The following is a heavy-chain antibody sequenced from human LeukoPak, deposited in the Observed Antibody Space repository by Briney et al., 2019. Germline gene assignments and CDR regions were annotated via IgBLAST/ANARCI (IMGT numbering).Heavy chain of an antibody. D-gene: IGHD6-19*01. CDR1: DGSISSYY. V-gene: IGHV4-59*01. CDR2: IHYSGST. J-gene: IGHJ4*02. Sequence: SETLSLTCSISDGSISSYYWNWIRQSPGKGLEWIGHIHYSGSTHYNPSLQSRVSISIDTSKKEFSLKLRSVTAVDTAVYYCARWGHFDTSGYFVVDYWGQGTLVTVSS. CDR3: ARWGHFDTSGYFVVDY.